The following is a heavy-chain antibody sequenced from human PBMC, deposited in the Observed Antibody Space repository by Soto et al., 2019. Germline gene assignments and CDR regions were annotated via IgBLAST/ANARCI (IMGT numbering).Heavy chain of an antibody. Sequence: QVQLVQSGAEVKKPGSSVKVSCKASGGTFSSYTISWVRQAPGQGLEWMGRIIPILGIANYAQKFQGRVTITADKSTSTAYMELSSLRSEDTAVYYCVRDTPSFGGNYDFWSGYSLPDYWGQGTLVTVSS. D-gene: IGHD3-3*01. CDR1: GGTFSSYT. CDR3: VRDTPSFGGNYDFWSGYSLPDY. CDR2: IIPILGIA. J-gene: IGHJ4*02. V-gene: IGHV1-69*08.